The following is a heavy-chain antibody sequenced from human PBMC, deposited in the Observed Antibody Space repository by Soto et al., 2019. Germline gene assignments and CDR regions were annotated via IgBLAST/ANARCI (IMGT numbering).Heavy chain of an antibody. D-gene: IGHD6-6*01. CDR3: EREDIAARVY. CDR1: GFIFSSYF. CDR2: IKQDGSEK. J-gene: IGHJ4*02. Sequence: XGSLKLACAASGFIFSSYFMSWVRQAPGKGLEWVANIKQDGSEKYYVDSVKGRFTISRDNAKNSLYLQMNSLRAEDTAVYYCEREDIAARVYWGQGTLVTVSS. V-gene: IGHV3-7*03.